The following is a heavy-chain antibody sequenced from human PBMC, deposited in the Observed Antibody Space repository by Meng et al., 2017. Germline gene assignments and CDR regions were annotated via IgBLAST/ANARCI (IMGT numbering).Heavy chain of an antibody. V-gene: IGHV3-21*01. Sequence: GESLKISCAASGFTFSSYSMNWVRQAPGKGLEWVSSISSSSSYIYYADSVKGRFTISRDNAKSSLYLQMNSLRAEDTAVYYCARATYYYDSSGLDYWGQGTLVTVSS. CDR1: GFTFSSYS. J-gene: IGHJ4*02. CDR3: ARATYYYDSSGLDY. D-gene: IGHD3-22*01. CDR2: ISSSSSYI.